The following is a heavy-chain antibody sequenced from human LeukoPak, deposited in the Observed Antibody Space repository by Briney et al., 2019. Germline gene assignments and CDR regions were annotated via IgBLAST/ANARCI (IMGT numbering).Heavy chain of an antibody. CDR1: GFSFSSYG. J-gene: IGHJ4*02. D-gene: IGHD6-19*01. Sequence: AGGSLRLSCAGSGFSFSSYGMHWVRQAPGKGLECMAFIRSDGSNKYYADSVKGRFTISRDNSKNTLYLQMNSLRAEDTAVYYCARILDSAWGELGYWGQGTLVTVSS. V-gene: IGHV3-30*02. CDR2: IRSDGSNK. CDR3: ARILDSAWGELGY.